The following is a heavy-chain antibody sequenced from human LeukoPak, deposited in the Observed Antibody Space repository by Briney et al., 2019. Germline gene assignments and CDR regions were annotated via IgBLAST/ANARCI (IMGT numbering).Heavy chain of an antibody. CDR2: ISAYNGNT. V-gene: IGHV1-18*01. CDR1: GYSFTSYG. J-gene: IGHJ4*02. D-gene: IGHD2-15*01. Sequence: GASVKVSCKASGYSFTSYGISWVRQAPGQGLEWMGWISAYNGNTNYAQKLQGRVTMTTDTSTSTAYMELRSLRSDDTAVYYCARSYCSGGSCYFDYWGQGTLVTVSS. CDR3: ARSYCSGGSCYFDY.